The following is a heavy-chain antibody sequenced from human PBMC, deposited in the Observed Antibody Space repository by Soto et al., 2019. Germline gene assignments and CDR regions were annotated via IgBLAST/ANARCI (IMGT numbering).Heavy chain of an antibody. Sequence: QVQLQESGPGLVKPSGTLSLTCAVSGGSISSSNWWSWVRQPPGKGLEWIGEIYHSGSTNYNPSLKSRVTISVDKSKNQFSLKLSSVTAADTAVYYCARDGGPYDFYIYYYGMDVWGQGTTVTVSS. J-gene: IGHJ6*02. V-gene: IGHV4-4*02. D-gene: IGHD3-3*01. CDR2: IYHSGST. CDR3: ARDGGPYDFYIYYYGMDV. CDR1: GGSISSSNW.